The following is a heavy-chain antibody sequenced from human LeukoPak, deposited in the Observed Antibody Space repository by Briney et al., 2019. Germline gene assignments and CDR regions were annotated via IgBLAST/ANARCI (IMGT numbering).Heavy chain of an antibody. CDR2: IYTSGST. D-gene: IGHD3-22*01. CDR3: ARDTLYYYDSSGYYKRGGLDF. Sequence: SETLSLTCTVSGGSISSYYWSWIRQPAGKGLEWIGRIYTSGSTNYNPSLKSRVTMSVDTSKNHLSLKLSSVTAADTAVYYCARDTLYYYDSSGYYKRGGLDFWGQGTLVSVSS. CDR1: GGSISSYY. V-gene: IGHV4-4*07. J-gene: IGHJ4*02.